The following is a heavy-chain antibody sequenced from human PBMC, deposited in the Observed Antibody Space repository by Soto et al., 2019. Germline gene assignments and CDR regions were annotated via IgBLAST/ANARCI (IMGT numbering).Heavy chain of an antibody. CDR2: IYYSGST. D-gene: IGHD3-10*01. V-gene: IGHV4-39*02. CDR3: ARLSGPYFDY. Sequence: QLQLQESGPGLVKPSETLSLTCTVSGGSISSSSYYWGWIRQPPGKGLEWIGSIYYSGSTYYNPSLKSRVTISVDTSKSHSSLKLSSVTAAATAVYYCARLSGPYFDYWGQGTLVTVAS. J-gene: IGHJ4*02. CDR1: GGSISSSSYY.